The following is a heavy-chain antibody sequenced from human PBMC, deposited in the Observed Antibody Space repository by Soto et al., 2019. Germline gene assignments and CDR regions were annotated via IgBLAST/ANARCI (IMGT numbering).Heavy chain of an antibody. D-gene: IGHD2-15*01. CDR1: GFTFSDYY. CDR2: ISSSGSTI. V-gene: IGHV3-11*01. Sequence: GGSLRLSCAASGFTFSDYYMSWIRQAPGKGLEWVSYISSSGSTIYYADSVKGRFTISRDNAKNSLYLQMNSLRAEDTAVYYCNYMIVVVAATDDAFDIWGQGTMVTVSS. CDR3: NYMIVVVAATDDAFDI. J-gene: IGHJ3*02.